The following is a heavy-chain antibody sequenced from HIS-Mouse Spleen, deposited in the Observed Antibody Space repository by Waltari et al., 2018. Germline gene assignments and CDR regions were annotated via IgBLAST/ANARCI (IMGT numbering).Heavy chain of an antibody. CDR1: GFTVSSNY. D-gene: IGHD3-22*01. V-gene: IGHV3-66*01. J-gene: IGHJ4*02. CDR3: ASTRGYYYDSSGYYFDY. Sequence: EVQLVESGGGLVQPGGSLRLSCAASGFTVSSNYMSWVRQAPGKGLEWVSVSYSGGSTNYAESVKGRFTISRDNSKNTLYLQMNSLRAEDTAVYYCASTRGYYYDSSGYYFDYWGQGTLVTVSS. CDR2: SYSGGST.